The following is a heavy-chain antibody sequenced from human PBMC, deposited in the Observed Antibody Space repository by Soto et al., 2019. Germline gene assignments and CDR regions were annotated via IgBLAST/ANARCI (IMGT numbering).Heavy chain of an antibody. CDR3: AKGAASNELDI. V-gene: IGHV3-9*01. Sequence: EVQLVESGGGLVQPGRSLRLSCAASGFTFNDYAMHWVRQAPGKGLEWVSGISWKSGSILYADSVKGRFTISRDNAKNSLYLQMNSLRAEDTALYYCAKGAASNELDIWGQGTMVTVSS. CDR2: ISWKSGSI. J-gene: IGHJ3*02. CDR1: GFTFNDYA. D-gene: IGHD2-8*01.